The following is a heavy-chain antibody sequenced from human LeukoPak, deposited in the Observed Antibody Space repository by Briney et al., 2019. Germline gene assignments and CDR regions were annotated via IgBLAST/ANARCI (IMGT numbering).Heavy chain of an antibody. CDR1: GFTFSDYY. CDR3: ARARRNMITFGGIIVSSYYFDY. J-gene: IGHJ4*02. D-gene: IGHD3-16*02. CDR2: ISSSGSTI. V-gene: IGHV3-11*01. Sequence: GGSLRLSCAASGFTFSDYYMSWIRQAPGKGLEWVSYISSSGSTIYYADSVKGRFTISRDNAKNSLYLQMNSLRAEDTAVYYCARARRNMITFGGIIVSSYYFDYWGQGTLVPVSS.